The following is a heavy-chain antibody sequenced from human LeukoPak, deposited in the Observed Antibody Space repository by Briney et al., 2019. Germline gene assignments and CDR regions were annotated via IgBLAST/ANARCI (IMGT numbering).Heavy chain of an antibody. CDR2: ISSSGSTI. CDR1: GFNFGAYW. D-gene: IGHD3-3*01. Sequence: PGGSLRLSCASSGFNFGAYWMSWIRQAPGKGLEWVSYISSSGSTIYYADSVKGRFTISRDNAKNSLYLQMNSLRAEDTAVYYCASLGQYYDFWSGYWPHAFDIWGQGTMVTVSS. CDR3: ASLGQYYDFWSGYWPHAFDI. V-gene: IGHV3-11*04. J-gene: IGHJ3*02.